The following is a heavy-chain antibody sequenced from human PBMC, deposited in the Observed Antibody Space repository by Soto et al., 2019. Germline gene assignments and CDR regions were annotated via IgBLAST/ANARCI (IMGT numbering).Heavy chain of an antibody. D-gene: IGHD5-12*01. Sequence: GASVKVSCKASGYSFTDYHIHWVRQAPGQGLEWMGGIIPIFGTANYAQKFQGRVTITADESTSTAYMELSSLRSEDTAVYYCASSVGGYNYMGYYYGMDVWGQGTTVTVSS. CDR2: IIPIFGTA. J-gene: IGHJ6*02. CDR1: GYSFTDYH. CDR3: ASSVGGYNYMGYYYGMDV. V-gene: IGHV1-69*13.